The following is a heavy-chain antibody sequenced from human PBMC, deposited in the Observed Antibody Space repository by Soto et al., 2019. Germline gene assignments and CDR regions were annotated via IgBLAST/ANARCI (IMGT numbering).Heavy chain of an antibody. Sequence: ASVKVSCKASGGTFSSYAISWVRQAPGQGLEWMGGIIPIFGTANYAQKFQGRVTITADESTSTAYMELSSLRSEDTVVYYCAREVRGVTLNWFDPWGQGTLVNVS. D-gene: IGHD3-10*01. V-gene: IGHV1-69*13. J-gene: IGHJ5*02. CDR2: IIPIFGTA. CDR3: AREVRGVTLNWFDP. CDR1: GGTFSSYA.